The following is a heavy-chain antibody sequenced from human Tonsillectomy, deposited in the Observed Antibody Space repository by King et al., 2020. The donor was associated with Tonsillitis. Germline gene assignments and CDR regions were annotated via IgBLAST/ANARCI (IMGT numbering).Heavy chain of an antibody. CDR3: ARGGIAVAVPFDY. D-gene: IGHD6-19*01. CDR1: GFTFNFYA. CDR2: INSDGGST. Sequence: QLVQSGGGLVQPGGSLRLSCAASGFTFNFYAMHWVRQAPGKGLQYVSGINSDGGSTCYANSVKGRFTISRDNSKNTLYLQMGTLRAEDMGVYYCARGGIAVAVPFDYWGQGTLVTVSS. V-gene: IGHV3-64*01. J-gene: IGHJ4*02.